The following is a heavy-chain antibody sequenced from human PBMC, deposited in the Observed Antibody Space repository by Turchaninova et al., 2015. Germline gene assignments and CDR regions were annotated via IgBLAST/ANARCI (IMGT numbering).Heavy chain of an antibody. CDR2: ISGAGTRT. V-gene: IGHV3-23*04. J-gene: IGHJ4*02. CDR1: GFTFSRYA. CDR3: AKSRHGYGIDY. Sequence: VNSWGGLVQPGGSLRLSCAASGFTFSRYAMSWVRQAPGKGLEWISGISGAGTRTYYADSVKGRFTISRDNSKNTVYLQMNSLRAEDTAVYYCAKSRHGYGIDYWGQGTLVTASS. D-gene: IGHD3-10*01.